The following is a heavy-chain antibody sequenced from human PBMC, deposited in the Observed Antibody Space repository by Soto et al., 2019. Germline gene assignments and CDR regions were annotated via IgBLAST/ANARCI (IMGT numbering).Heavy chain of an antibody. CDR3: ARRTVNIRTFYSGLKTHCFDY. D-gene: IGHD6-19*01. J-gene: IGHJ4*02. Sequence: SDTLSLTCAVYGGSFSGYYWSWIRQPPGKGLEWIGEINHSGSTNYNPSLKSRVTISVDTSKNQFSLKLSSVTAADTAVYYCARRTVNIRTFYSGLKTHCFDYWGQGTLVTVSS. V-gene: IGHV4-34*01. CDR2: INHSGST. CDR1: GGSFSGYY.